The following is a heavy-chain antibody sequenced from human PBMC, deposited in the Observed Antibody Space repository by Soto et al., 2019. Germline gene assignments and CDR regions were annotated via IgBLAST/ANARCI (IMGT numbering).Heavy chain of an antibody. D-gene: IGHD1-7*01. V-gene: IGHV4-30-4*01. CDR2: IYYSGST. Sequence: SETLSLTCTVSGGSISSGDYYWSWIRQPPGKGLEWIGYIYYSGSTYYNPSLKSRVTISVDTSKNQFSLKLSSVTAADTAVYYCARDRWNYELDYWGQGTLVTVSS. CDR1: GGSISSGDYY. CDR3: ARDRWNYELDY. J-gene: IGHJ4*02.